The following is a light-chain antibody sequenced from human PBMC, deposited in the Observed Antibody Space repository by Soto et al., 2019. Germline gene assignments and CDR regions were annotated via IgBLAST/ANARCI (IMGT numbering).Light chain of an antibody. CDR3: SSCRGITALV. CDR2: EVS. Sequence: QSALTQPASVSGSPGQSITISCTGTSSDVGGYNFVSWYQQRPGKAPKLMIYEVSNRPSGVSNRFSGSKSGNTASLTISGLQVEDEADYYCSSCRGITALVFGGGTKLNVL. J-gene: IGLJ3*02. CDR1: SSDVGGYNF. V-gene: IGLV2-14*03.